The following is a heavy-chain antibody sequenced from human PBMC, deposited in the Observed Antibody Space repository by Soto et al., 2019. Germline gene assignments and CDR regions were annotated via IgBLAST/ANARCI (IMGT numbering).Heavy chain of an antibody. J-gene: IGHJ5*02. V-gene: IGHV3-23*01. Sequence: EVHILESGGGLVPLGGSLRLSCVASGFRIGAYAMNWVRQVPGRGLEWVSSFDGQTETSYADSVRGRFTVSRDNSKNTLYLQMSGLRAEDTAMYYCARDAVTGNGEWDSYDPWGRGTLVTVTS. CDR1: GFRIGAYA. CDR2: FDGQTET. CDR3: ARDAVTGNGEWDSYDP. D-gene: IGHD6-19*01.